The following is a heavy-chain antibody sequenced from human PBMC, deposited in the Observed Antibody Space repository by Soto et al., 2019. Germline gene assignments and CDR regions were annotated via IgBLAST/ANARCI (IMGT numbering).Heavy chain of an antibody. CDR3: AREIVVARGASSFDY. D-gene: IGHD2-2*01. J-gene: IGHJ4*02. Sequence: EVQLVESGGNLVQPGGSLRLSCVGSGFTFSSNWMTWVRQAPGKGLEWVGNIRQDGSEKNYVDSVKGRFTISRDNAKNALYLQMNSLRAEDTGVYYCAREIVVARGASSFDYWGQGTLVTVSS. V-gene: IGHV3-7*04. CDR1: GFTFSSNW. CDR2: IRQDGSEK.